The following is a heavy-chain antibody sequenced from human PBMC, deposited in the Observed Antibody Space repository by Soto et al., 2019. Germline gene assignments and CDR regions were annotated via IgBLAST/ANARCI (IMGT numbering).Heavy chain of an antibody. J-gene: IGHJ4*02. D-gene: IGHD1-26*01. Sequence: QVQLQESGPGLVKPSQTLSLTCTVSGGSISSTGYFLTWIRQHPGKGLEWIGYIFYSGSTFHNPSLTGRITISVDTSNYQFSLELSSVTAADTAVYYCAREAGSGDYFGSWGQGTLVSVSP. CDR3: AREAGSGDYFGS. CDR1: GGSISSTGYF. V-gene: IGHV4-31*03. CDR2: IFYSGST.